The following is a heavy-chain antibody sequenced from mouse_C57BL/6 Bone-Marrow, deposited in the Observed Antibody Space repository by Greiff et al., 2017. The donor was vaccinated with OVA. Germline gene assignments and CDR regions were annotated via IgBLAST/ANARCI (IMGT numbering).Heavy chain of an antibody. CDR1: GFTFKDDY. J-gene: IGHJ2*01. CDR2: IDPENGDT. D-gene: IGHD2-1*01. Sequence: VQLKESGAELVRPGASVKMSCTASGFTFKDDYMHWVKQSPEQGLEWIGWIDPENGDTEYASKFQGKATITADTSSNTAYLQLSSLTSEDTAVYYCTSYGNFDYWGQGTTLTVSS. CDR3: TSYGNFDY. V-gene: IGHV14-4*01.